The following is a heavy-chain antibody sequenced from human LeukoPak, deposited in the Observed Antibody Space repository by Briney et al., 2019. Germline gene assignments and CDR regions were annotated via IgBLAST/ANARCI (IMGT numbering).Heavy chain of an antibody. D-gene: IGHD2-2*01. CDR3: ARLSSSAWNSFDF. V-gene: IGHV4-59*08. CDR1: GDSISTSH. Sequence: SETLSLTCSVSGDSISTSHWSWIRQAPGKGLEWMCSMSYTGSTDYNPSVKSRVTISVDSSKNQFSLKLSSLTAADTAVYHCARLSSSAWNSFDFWGQGTLVTVSS. J-gene: IGHJ4*02. CDR2: MSYTGST.